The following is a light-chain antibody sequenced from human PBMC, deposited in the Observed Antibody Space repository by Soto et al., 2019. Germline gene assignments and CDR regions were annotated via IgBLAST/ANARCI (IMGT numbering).Light chain of an antibody. CDR1: QSISKW. CDR3: QHQSYR. CDR2: EAS. V-gene: IGKV1-5*03. J-gene: IGKJ2*03. Sequence: DIQMTQSPSTLSASVGDRVTITCRATQSISKWLAWYQQKPGQAPKLLIYEASSLDSGVPSRFSGSGSGTEFSLTISSLQPDDFATSYCQHQSYRLGQGTRLDIK.